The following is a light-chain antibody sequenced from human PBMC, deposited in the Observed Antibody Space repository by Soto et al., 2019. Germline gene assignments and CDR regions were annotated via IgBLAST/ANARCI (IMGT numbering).Light chain of an antibody. J-gene: IGKJ4*01. CDR3: QQRSNWLT. Sequence: VLTQSPATLSLSPGERATLSCRASQSVSIYLAWYQQKPGQAPRLLIYDASNRATGIPDRFSGSGSGTDVTLTISSLEPEDFAVYYCQQRSNWLTFGGGTKVE. CDR1: QSVSIY. V-gene: IGKV3-11*01. CDR2: DAS.